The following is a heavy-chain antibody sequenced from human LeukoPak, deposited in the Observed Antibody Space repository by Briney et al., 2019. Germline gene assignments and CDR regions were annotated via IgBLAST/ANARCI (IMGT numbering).Heavy chain of an antibody. Sequence: GGSLRLSCAASGFTFSSYSMNWVRQAPGKGLEWVSSISSSSSYIYYADSVKGRFTISRDNAKNSVYLQMSSLRAEDTAVYYCARDLHPGSSSYYYWGQGTLVTVSS. D-gene: IGHD3-22*01. CDR2: ISSSSSYI. J-gene: IGHJ4*02. CDR1: GFTFSSYS. V-gene: IGHV3-21*01. CDR3: ARDLHPGSSSYYY.